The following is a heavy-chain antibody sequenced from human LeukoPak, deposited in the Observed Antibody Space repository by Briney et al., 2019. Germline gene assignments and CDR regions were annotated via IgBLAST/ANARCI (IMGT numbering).Heavy chain of an antibody. V-gene: IGHV3-74*01. D-gene: IGHD2-15*01. Sequence: GGSLRLSCAASGFTFTSYWMHWVRQAPGKGLVWVSRVDGDGSTTTYADSVKGRFTISRDNAKNTLYLQMNSLRAEDTAVYYCAKDWVAATYDYWGQGTLVTVSS. CDR2: VDGDGSTT. CDR1: GFTFTSYW. J-gene: IGHJ4*02. CDR3: AKDWVAATYDY.